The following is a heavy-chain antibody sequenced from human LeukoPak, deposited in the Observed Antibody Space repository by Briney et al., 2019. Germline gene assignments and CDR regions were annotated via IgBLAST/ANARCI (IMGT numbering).Heavy chain of an antibody. CDR2: INPSGGST. D-gene: IGHD6-19*01. Sequence: ASVKVSCKASGYTFTGYYMHWVRQAPGQGLEWMGIINPSGGSTSYAQKFQGRVTMTRDMSTSTVYMELSSLRSEDTAVYYCAREPPGRGQWLVYGYWGQGTLVTVSS. CDR1: GYTFTGYY. V-gene: IGHV1-46*01. J-gene: IGHJ4*02. CDR3: AREPPGRGQWLVYGY.